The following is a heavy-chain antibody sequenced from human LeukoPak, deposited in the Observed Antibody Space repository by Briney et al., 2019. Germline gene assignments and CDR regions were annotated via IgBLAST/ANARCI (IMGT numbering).Heavy chain of an antibody. J-gene: IGHJ4*02. CDR2: ISSSSSYI. D-gene: IGHD1-26*01. V-gene: IGHV3-21*01. CDR1: GFTFSSYN. CDR3: ARDDSGSYGMVWGFDY. Sequence: PGGSLRLSCAASGFTFSSYNMNWVRQAPGKGLEWVSSISSSSSYIYYADSVKGRFTISRDNAKNSLYLQMNSLRAEDTAVYYCARDDSGSYGMVWGFDYWGQGTLVTVSS.